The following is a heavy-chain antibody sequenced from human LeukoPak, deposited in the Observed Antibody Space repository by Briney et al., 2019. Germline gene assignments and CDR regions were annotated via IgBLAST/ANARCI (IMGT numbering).Heavy chain of an antibody. CDR3: AREGGVTYYYDRSGYYYY. CDR1: GYTFTGYY. D-gene: IGHD3-22*01. Sequence: GASVKVSCKASGYTFTGYYMHWVRQAPGQGLEWMGWINPNSGGTNYAQKFQGRVTMTRDTSISTAYMELSRLRSDDTAVYYCAREGGVTYYYDRSGYYYYWGQGTLVTVSS. V-gene: IGHV1-2*02. CDR2: INPNSGGT. J-gene: IGHJ4*02.